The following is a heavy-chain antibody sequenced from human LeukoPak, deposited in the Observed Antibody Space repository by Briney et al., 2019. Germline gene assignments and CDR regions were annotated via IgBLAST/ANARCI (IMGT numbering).Heavy chain of an antibody. D-gene: IGHD3-10*01. CDR2: INTNTGNP. Sequence: ASVKVSCKTSGYTFSDYTINRVRQAPGQGLEWMGWINTNTGNPTYARDFRGRFVLSVDTSVNTAYLEISGLKTEDTAVYYCARSSRGVIGLLDYWGQGALVAVSS. CDR1: GYTFSDYT. CDR3: ARSSRGVIGLLDY. V-gene: IGHV7-4-1*01. J-gene: IGHJ4*02.